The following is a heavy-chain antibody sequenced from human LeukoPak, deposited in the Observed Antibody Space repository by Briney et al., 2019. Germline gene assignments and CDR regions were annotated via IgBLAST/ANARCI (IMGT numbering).Heavy chain of an antibody. CDR1: GYTFTSYG. V-gene: IGHV1-18*04. CDR2: FSAYNGNT. CDR3: ARVGGQWPDDAFDI. D-gene: IGHD6-19*01. J-gene: IGHJ3*02. Sequence: ASGKISCNASGYTFTSYGISWVRQAPGQGLEWMGWFSAYNGNTNYAQKLQGRVTMTTDTSTSTAYMELRSLRSDDTAVYYCARVGGQWPDDAFDIWGQGTMVTVSS.